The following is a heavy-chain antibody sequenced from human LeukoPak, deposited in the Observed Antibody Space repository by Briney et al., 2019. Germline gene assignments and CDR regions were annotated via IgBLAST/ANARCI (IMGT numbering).Heavy chain of an antibody. CDR3: ARTPGQWLVHDY. CDR2: IKQDGSEK. Sequence: AGGSLRLSCAASGFTFSSYWMSWVRQAPGKGLEWVANIKQDGSEKYYVDSVKGRFTISRDNSKNTLCLQMNSLRAEDTAVYYCARTPGQWLVHDYWGQGTLATVSS. D-gene: IGHD6-19*01. V-gene: IGHV3-7*01. CDR1: GFTFSSYW. J-gene: IGHJ4*02.